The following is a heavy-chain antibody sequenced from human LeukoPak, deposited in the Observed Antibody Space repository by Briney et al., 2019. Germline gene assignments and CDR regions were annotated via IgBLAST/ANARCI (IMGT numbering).Heavy chain of an antibody. J-gene: IGHJ4*02. CDR1: GGSISSGDYY. Sequence: PSQTLSLTCTVSGGSISSGDYYWSWIRQPPGKGLEWIGYIYYSGSTYYNPSLKSRVTISVDTSKNQFSLKLSSVTAADTAVYYCARDYGGNPDSSHFDYWGQGTLVTVSS. V-gene: IGHV4-30-4*08. CDR2: IYYSGST. CDR3: ARDYGGNPDSSHFDY. D-gene: IGHD4-23*01.